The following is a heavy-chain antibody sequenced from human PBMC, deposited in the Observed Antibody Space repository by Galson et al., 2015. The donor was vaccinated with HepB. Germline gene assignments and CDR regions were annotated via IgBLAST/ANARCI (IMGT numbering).Heavy chain of an antibody. Sequence: PALVKPTQTLTLTRTFSGFSLSTSGMRVSWIRQPPGKALEWLARIDWDDDKFYTPSLKSRLTISKDTSKNQVVLTMTNMDPVDTGTYYCARINYLASHRYYYYYMDVWGKGTTVTVSS. CDR3: ARINYLASHRYYYYYMDV. D-gene: IGHD5-24*01. CDR1: GFSLSTSGMR. CDR2: IDWDDDK. J-gene: IGHJ6*03. V-gene: IGHV2-70*04.